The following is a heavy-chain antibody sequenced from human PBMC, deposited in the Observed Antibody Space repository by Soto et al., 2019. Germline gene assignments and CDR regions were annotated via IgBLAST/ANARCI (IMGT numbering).Heavy chain of an antibody. CDR3: ANYPTTVTSDY. CDR2: IYYSGST. Sequence: QVQLQESGPGLVKPSETLSLTCTVSGGSVSSGSYYWSWIRQPPGKGLEWIGYIYYSGSTNYNPSPTSRVPISVDTSKNQFSLQRSSVTAADTAVYYCANYPTTVTSDYWGQGTLVTVSS. V-gene: IGHV4-61*01. CDR1: GGSVSSGSYY. J-gene: IGHJ4*02. D-gene: IGHD4-17*01.